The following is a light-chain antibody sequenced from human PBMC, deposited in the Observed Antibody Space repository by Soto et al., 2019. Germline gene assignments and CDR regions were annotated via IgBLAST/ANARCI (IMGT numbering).Light chain of an antibody. J-gene: IGLJ1*01. Sequence: SYELTQPPSVSVAPGKTARITCGGNNIGSKSVHWYQQKPGQAPVLVIYYDSDRPSGIPERFSGSNSGNTATLTISRVEAGDEADYYCQVWDSSSDRLWVFGTGTKVTVL. CDR3: QVWDSSSDRLWV. V-gene: IGLV3-21*04. CDR2: YDS. CDR1: NIGSKS.